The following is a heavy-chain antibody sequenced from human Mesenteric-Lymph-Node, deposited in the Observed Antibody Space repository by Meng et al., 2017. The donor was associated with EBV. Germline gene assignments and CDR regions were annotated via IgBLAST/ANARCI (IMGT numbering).Heavy chain of an antibody. V-gene: IGHV1-3*01. D-gene: IGHD6-19*01. CDR3: ARDSSGDSRFFDP. CDR1: GATFTSYA. J-gene: IGHJ5*02. Sequence: QVQLVQSGAEVKKPGASVKVSCKASGATFTSYAMHWVRQAPGQRLEGMGWINVGKGDTKYSQKFQGRVTITRDTSASTAYMELSSLRSEDTAVYYCARDSSGDSRFFDPWGQGTLVTVSS. CDR2: INVGKGDT.